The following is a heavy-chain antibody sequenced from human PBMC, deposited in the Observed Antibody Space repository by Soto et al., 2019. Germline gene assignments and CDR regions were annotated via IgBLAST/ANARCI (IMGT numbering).Heavy chain of an antibody. Sequence: SVKVSCKASGGTFSSYAISWVRQAPGQGLEWMGGIIPIFGTANYAQKFQGRVTITADESTSTAYMELSSLRSEDTAVYYCARGPPDYYGMDVWGQGTTVTFSS. V-gene: IGHV1-69*13. J-gene: IGHJ6*02. CDR1: GGTFSSYA. CDR3: ARGPPDYYGMDV. CDR2: IIPIFGTA.